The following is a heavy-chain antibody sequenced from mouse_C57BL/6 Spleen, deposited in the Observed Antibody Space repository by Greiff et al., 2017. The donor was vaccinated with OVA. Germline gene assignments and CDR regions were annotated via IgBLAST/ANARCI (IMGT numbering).Heavy chain of an antibody. CDR1: GYTFTSYW. Sequence: VKLQQPGTELVKPGASVKLSCKASGYTFTSYWMHWVKQRPGQGLEWIGNINPSNGGTNYNEKFKSKATLTVDKSSSTAYMQLSSLTSEDSAVYYCARTDYYGSSQYYFDYWGQGTTLTVSS. V-gene: IGHV1-53*01. J-gene: IGHJ2*01. CDR3: ARTDYYGSSQYYFDY. CDR2: INPSNGGT. D-gene: IGHD1-1*01.